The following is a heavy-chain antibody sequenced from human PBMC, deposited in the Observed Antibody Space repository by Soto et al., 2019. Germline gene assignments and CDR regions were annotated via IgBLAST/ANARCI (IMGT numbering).Heavy chain of an antibody. V-gene: IGHV3-23*01. CDR2: ISGSGGST. CDR3: AKAVGYCSGGSCYSVPCYYYMDV. CDR1: GFTFSSYA. Sequence: EVQLLESGGGLVQPGGSLRLSCAASGFTFSSYAMSWVRQAPGKGLEWVSAISGSGGSTYYADSVKGRFTISRDNSKNTLYLQMNSLRAEDTAVYYCAKAVGYCSGGSCYSVPCYYYMDVWGKGTTVTVSS. J-gene: IGHJ6*03. D-gene: IGHD2-15*01.